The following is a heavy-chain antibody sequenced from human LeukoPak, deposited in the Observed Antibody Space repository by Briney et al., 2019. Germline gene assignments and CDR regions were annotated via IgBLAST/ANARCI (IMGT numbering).Heavy chain of an antibody. Sequence: ASVKVFCKASGYTFTSYDINWVRQATGQGLEWMGWMNPNSGNTGYAQKFQGRVTMTRNTSISTAYMELSSLRSEDTAVYYCARGDYDYVWGSYRYDSSWDQGTLVTVSS. V-gene: IGHV1-8*01. CDR2: MNPNSGNT. D-gene: IGHD3-16*02. J-gene: IGHJ5*02. CDR1: GYTFTSYD. CDR3: ARGDYDYVWGSYRYDSS.